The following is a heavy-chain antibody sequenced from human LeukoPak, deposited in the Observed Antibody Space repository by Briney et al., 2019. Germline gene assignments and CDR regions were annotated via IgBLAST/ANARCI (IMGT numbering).Heavy chain of an antibody. V-gene: IGHV4-34*01. D-gene: IGHD6-6*01. CDR2: FNHSGIN. Sequence: SETLSLTCAVYVGSLSGYYSSWIRQPPGRGLEWIWEFNHSGINNYNTHLKGRVPISVDTSKNQFSLKLSPVTAADTAVYYSARGSKQLVNNWFDASGQASLVTVS. J-gene: IGHJ5*02. CDR3: ARGSKQLVNNWFDA. CDR1: VGSLSGYY.